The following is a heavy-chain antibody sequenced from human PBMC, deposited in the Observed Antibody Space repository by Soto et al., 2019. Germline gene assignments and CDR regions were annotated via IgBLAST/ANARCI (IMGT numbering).Heavy chain of an antibody. CDR2: ISYDGSNK. Sequence: QVQLVESGGGVVQPGMSLRLSCAASGFTFRSYGMHLVRQAPGKGLEWVAVISYDGSNKYYSDSVKGRFTISRDNSKNTLYLQMNSMRAEDTDVYYCAKDRVGTTFDYWGQGTLVTVSS. J-gene: IGHJ4*02. CDR3: AKDRVGTTFDY. CDR1: GFTFRSYG. D-gene: IGHD1-26*01. V-gene: IGHV3-30*18.